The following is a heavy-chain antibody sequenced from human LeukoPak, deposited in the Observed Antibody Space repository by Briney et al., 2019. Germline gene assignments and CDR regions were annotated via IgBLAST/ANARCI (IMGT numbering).Heavy chain of an antibody. J-gene: IGHJ6*03. CDR1: GGSISSYY. Sequence: SETLSLTCTVSGGSISSYYWSWIRQPPGKGLEWIGYIYHSGSTKYNPSLKSRVTISVDTSKNQFSLKLSSVTAADTAVYYCARTTEGGYSYGYFYYYYMDVWGKGTTVTISS. V-gene: IGHV4-59*01. CDR2: IYHSGST. D-gene: IGHD5-18*01. CDR3: ARTTEGGYSYGYFYYYYMDV.